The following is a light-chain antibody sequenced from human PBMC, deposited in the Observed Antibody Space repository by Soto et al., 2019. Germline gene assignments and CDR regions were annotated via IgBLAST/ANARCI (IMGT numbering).Light chain of an antibody. J-gene: IGKJ1*01. CDR3: QQRSNWPPWT. CDR2: DAS. V-gene: IGKV3-11*01. CDR1: QSISSY. Sequence: EIVLTQSPATRSLSPGERATLSCRASQSISSYLAWYQQKPGQAPRLLIYDASNRATGIPARFSGSGSGTDFTLTISSLEPEDFAVYYCQQRSNWPPWTFGQGTKVDIK.